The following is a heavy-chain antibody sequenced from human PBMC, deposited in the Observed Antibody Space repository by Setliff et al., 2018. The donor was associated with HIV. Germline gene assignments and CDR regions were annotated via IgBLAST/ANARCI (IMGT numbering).Heavy chain of an antibody. J-gene: IGHJ4*02. CDR1: GFTFNTYA. D-gene: IGHD4-17*01. V-gene: IGHV3-23*01. Sequence: PGGSLRLSCAASGFTFNTYAMSWVRQAPGKGLEWVSVISGSGATTYYAESVKGRFTISRDNAENSLYLRMNSLRAEDTAVYYCARTYYGGNYWGQGALVTVSS. CDR2: ISGSGATT. CDR3: ARTYYGGNY.